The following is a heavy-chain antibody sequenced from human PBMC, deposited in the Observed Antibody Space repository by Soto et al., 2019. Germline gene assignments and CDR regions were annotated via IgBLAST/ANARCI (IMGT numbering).Heavy chain of an antibody. Sequence: ASVKVSCKASGGTFSSYTISWVRQAPGQGLEWMGRIIPILGIANYAQKFQDRVTITADKSTSTAYMELSSLRSEDTAVYYCARGGVSLRDIVVVVAASAFDIWGQGTMVTISS. CDR2: IIPILGIA. V-gene: IGHV1-69*02. J-gene: IGHJ3*02. CDR3: ARGGVSLRDIVVVVAASAFDI. CDR1: GGTFSSYT. D-gene: IGHD2-15*01.